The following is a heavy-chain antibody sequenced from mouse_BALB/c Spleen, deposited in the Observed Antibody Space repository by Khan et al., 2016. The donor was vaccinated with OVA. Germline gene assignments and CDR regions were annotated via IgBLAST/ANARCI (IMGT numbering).Heavy chain of an antibody. CDR3: SRDGISEFAY. J-gene: IGHJ3*01. Sequence: VQLQQSGPEPVRPGASVKISCKGSGYTFADSGMHWVRQSHAKSLEWIGVISTYYGNIKYNQKFEVRATMTVDKSSSTAYMELARLTSEDSAVYFCSRDGISEFAYWGQGTLVTVSA. CDR2: ISTYYGNI. CDR1: GYTFADSG. D-gene: IGHD2-3*01. V-gene: IGHV1S137*01.